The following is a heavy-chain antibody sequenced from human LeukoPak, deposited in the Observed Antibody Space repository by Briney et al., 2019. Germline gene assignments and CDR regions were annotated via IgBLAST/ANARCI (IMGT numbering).Heavy chain of an antibody. CDR1: GGSISSYY. V-gene: IGHV4-59*12. CDR2: IYYSGST. J-gene: IGHJ5*02. D-gene: IGHD1-26*01. Sequence: SETLSLTCTVSGGSISSYYWSWIRQPPGKGLEWIGYIYYSGSTNYNPSLKSRVTISVDTSKNQFSLKLSSVTAADTAVYYCARVARGRVFTRWFDPWGQGTLVTVSS. CDR3: ARVARGRVFTRWFDP.